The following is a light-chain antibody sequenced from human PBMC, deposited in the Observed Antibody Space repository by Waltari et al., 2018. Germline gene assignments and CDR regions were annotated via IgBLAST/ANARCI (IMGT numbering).Light chain of an antibody. V-gene: IGLV1-40*01. Sequence: QSALTQPPSISGAPGQRVTIACAGRRSNIGANYDVQWYQQLPGSAPRLLIPGNTNRPAGGPGGVSGSKSGTSASLAITGLQAEDEADYYCHSYDTSLTTWVFGGGTTLTVL. CDR3: HSYDTSLTTWV. CDR2: GNT. J-gene: IGLJ3*02. CDR1: RSNIGANYD.